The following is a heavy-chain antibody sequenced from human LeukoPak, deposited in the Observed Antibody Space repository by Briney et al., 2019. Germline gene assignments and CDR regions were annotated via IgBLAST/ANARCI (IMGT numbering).Heavy chain of an antibody. Sequence: GSLRLSCAASGFTFSDYSVHWGRHAPGKGLEWVSSISTSSTYIYYADSVKGRFTISRDNAKKSLSLQMNSQRAEDTAVYYCAREGRDAYNSYCYFDLWGRGTLVTVSS. V-gene: IGHV3-21*01. D-gene: IGHD5-24*01. CDR1: GFTFSDYS. CDR2: ISTSSTYI. CDR3: AREGRDAYNSYCYFDL. J-gene: IGHJ2*01.